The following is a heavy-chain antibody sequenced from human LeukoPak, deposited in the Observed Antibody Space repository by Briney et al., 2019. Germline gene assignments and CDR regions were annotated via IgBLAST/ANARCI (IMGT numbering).Heavy chain of an antibody. D-gene: IGHD6-13*01. Sequence: SETLSLTCTVSGGSISSYYWSWIRQPPGQGLKWIGYVYYSGYTNYNPSLKSRLTISADTSKNQFSLRLSSVTAADTAVYYCARLRYTTSRDFDYWGQGTLVTVS. CDR3: ARLRYTTSRDFDY. CDR2: VYYSGYT. CDR1: GGSISSYY. J-gene: IGHJ4*02. V-gene: IGHV4-59*01.